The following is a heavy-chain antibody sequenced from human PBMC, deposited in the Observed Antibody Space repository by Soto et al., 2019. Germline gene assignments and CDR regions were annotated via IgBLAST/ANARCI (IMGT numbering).Heavy chain of an antibody. CDR2: IIPVFDKA. V-gene: IGHV1-69*13. D-gene: IGHD3-16*01. CDR3: ARLRRDWGDAFDL. CDR1: GGSFGSSA. Sequence: GASVKVPCKASGGSFGSSAISWVRQAPAQGLEWMGEIIPVFDKANYTQNFQGRLTITADEPTGTVFMQLSSLRSEETAVYFCARLRRDWGDAFDLGGLGTLVTVSS. J-gene: IGHJ3*01.